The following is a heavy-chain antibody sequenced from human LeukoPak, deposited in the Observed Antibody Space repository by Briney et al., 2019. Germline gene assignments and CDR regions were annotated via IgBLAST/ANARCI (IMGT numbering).Heavy chain of an antibody. CDR1: GYSFTSYW. Sequence: GESLKISCKGSGYSFTSYWIGWVRQMPGKGLEWMGIIYPGDSDTRYSPSFQGQVTISADKSISTAYLQWSSLKASGTAMYYCARCVAVAGPEIVDAFDIWGQGTMVTVSS. CDR2: IYPGDSDT. CDR3: ARCVAVAGPEIVDAFDI. J-gene: IGHJ3*02. D-gene: IGHD6-13*01. V-gene: IGHV5-51*01.